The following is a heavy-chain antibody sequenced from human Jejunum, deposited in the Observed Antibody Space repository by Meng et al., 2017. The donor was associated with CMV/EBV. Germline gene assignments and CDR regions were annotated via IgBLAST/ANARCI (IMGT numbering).Heavy chain of an antibody. Sequence: YYIIWVRQAPGQGLEWMGWFNPNSPASNHAQRFQGRVTMSRDTASSTVYMELSRLTSDDTAVYYCARDLKGTTITTNGLYGMDVWGQGTTVTVSS. V-gene: IGHV1-2*02. CDR2: FNPNSPAS. J-gene: IGHJ6*02. D-gene: IGHD4-11*01. CDR3: ARDLKGTTITTNGLYGMDV. CDR1: YY.